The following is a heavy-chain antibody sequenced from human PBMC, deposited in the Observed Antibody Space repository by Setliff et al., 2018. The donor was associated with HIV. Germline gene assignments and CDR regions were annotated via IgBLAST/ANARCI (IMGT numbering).Heavy chain of an antibody. J-gene: IGHJ3*02. D-gene: IGHD4-4*01. CDR1: GFTFSSYS. CDR3: ASEVTPSNDAFDI. V-gene: IGHV3-48*01. CDR2: ISSSSSTI. Sequence: GGSLRLSCAASGFTFSSYSMSWVRQAPGKGLEWVSYISSSSSTIYYADSVKGRFTISRDNAKNSLYLQMNSLRAEDTAVYYCASEVTPSNDAFDIWGQGTMVTVSS.